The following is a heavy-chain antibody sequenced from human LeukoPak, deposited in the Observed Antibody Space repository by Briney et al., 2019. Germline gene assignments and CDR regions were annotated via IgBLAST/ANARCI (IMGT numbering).Heavy chain of an antibody. Sequence: ASVKVSCKASGYTFTSYGISWVRQAPGQGLEWMGWISAYNGNTNYAQKLQGRVTMTTDTSTSTAYMELRSLRSDDTAVYYCARAVFVVVPDAISGDYWGQGTLVTVSS. CDR3: ARAVFVVVPDAISGDY. D-gene: IGHD2-2*02. CDR2: ISAYNGNT. J-gene: IGHJ4*02. CDR1: GYTFTSYG. V-gene: IGHV1-18*01.